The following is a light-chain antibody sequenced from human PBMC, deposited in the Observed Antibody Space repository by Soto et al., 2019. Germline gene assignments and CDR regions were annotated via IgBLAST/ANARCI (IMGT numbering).Light chain of an antibody. CDR2: GAS. Sequence: EVVLTQSPGSLSFSPGERATLSCRASQNVYINSLAWYQQRPGQTPRLLIYGASTRAAAIPDRFSGSGSGEDFALSIDGLEPEDFAIYYCPQYGESPLTFGPGSKVDIX. CDR3: PQYGESPLT. CDR1: QNVYINS. V-gene: IGKV3-20*01. J-gene: IGKJ3*01.